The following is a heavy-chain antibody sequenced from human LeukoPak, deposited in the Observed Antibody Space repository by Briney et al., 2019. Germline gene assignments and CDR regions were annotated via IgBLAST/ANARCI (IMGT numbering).Heavy chain of an antibody. CDR3: ARELVACSGGSCYGDALDI. V-gene: IGHV1-3*01. D-gene: IGHD2-15*01. CDR2: INAGNGNT. J-gene: IGHJ3*02. Sequence: GASVKVSCKASGYTFTSYAMHWVRQAPGERLEWMGWINAGNGNTKYSQKFQGRVTITRDTSASTAYMELSSLRSEDTAVYYCARELVACSGGSCYGDALDIWGQGTMVTVSS. CDR1: GYTFTSYA.